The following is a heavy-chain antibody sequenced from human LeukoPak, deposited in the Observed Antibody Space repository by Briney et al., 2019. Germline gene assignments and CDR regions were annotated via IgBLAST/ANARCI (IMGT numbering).Heavy chain of an antibody. Sequence: GGSLRLSCAASGFTFDDYAMHWVRQAPGKGLEWVSGISWNSGSIGYADSVKGRFTISRDNAKNSLYLQMNSLRAEDMALYYCAKVGGSSWEGYFDYWGQGTLVTVSS. CDR3: AKVGGSSWEGYFDY. D-gene: IGHD6-13*01. V-gene: IGHV3-9*03. CDR2: ISWNSGSI. J-gene: IGHJ4*02. CDR1: GFTFDDYA.